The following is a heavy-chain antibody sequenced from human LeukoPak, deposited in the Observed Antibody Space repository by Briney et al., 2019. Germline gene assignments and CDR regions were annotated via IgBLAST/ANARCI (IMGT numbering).Heavy chain of an antibody. V-gene: IGHV2-5*01. D-gene: IGHD7-27*01. Sequence: SGPTLVNPTQTLTLTCTFSGFSLSTSGVGVGWIRQPPGKALEWLALIYWNDDKRYSPSLKSRLTITKDTSKNQVVLTMTNMDPVDTATYYCAHSLRPWSGEGDWFDPWGQGTLVTVSS. CDR3: AHSLRPWSGEGDWFDP. CDR2: IYWNDDK. J-gene: IGHJ5*02. CDR1: GFSLSTSGVG.